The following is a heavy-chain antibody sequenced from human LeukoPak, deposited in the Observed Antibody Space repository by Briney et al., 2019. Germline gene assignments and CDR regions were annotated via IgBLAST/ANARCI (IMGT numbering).Heavy chain of an antibody. J-gene: IGHJ5*02. CDR1: GDSVSSNSVT. CDR3: ARRLTQYDCFDP. Sequence: SQTLSLTCAISGDSVSSNSVTWNWIRQSPSRGPEWLGRTYYRSTWYNDYAVSVRGRITVNPDTSKNQFSLHLNSVTPEDAAVYYCARRLTQYDCFDPWGQGILVTVSS. D-gene: IGHD2-2*01. V-gene: IGHV6-1*01. CDR2: TYYRSTWYN.